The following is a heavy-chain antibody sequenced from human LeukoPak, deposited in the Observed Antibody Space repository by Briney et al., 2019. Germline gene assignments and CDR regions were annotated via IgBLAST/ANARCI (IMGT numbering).Heavy chain of an antibody. CDR2: IYHSGST. Sequence: PSETLSLTCAVYGGSFSSYYWGWIRQPPGKGLEWIGSIYHSGSTYYNPSLKSRVTISVDTSKNQFSLKLSSVTAADTAVYYCASYDPITMSRYYFDYWGQGTLVTVSS. J-gene: IGHJ4*02. CDR1: GGSFSSYY. D-gene: IGHD3-22*01. CDR3: ASYDPITMSRYYFDY. V-gene: IGHV4-39*01.